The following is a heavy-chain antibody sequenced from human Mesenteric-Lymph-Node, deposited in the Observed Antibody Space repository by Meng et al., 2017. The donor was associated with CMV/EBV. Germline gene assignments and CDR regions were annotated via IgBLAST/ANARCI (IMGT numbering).Heavy chain of an antibody. CDR3: AKVRDIVIVPAANPLDY. V-gene: IGHV3-66*02. Sequence: GESLKISCAASGFTVSSTYMSWFRQAPGKGLEWVSVIYSGASTYDADSVKGRFTISRDNSKNTLYLQMNSLRAEDTAVYYCAKVRDIVIVPAANPLDYWGQGTLVTVSS. CDR1: GFTVSSTY. CDR2: IYSGAST. J-gene: IGHJ4*02. D-gene: IGHD2-2*01.